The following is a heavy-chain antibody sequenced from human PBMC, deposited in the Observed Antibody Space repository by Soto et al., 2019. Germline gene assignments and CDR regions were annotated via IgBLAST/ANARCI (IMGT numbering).Heavy chain of an antibody. CDR1: GFTFGNSW. D-gene: IGHD2-2*01. CDR3: VKVLARGVGVPRFYFDS. V-gene: IGHV3-74*01. Sequence: XGSLRLSCAASGFTFGNSWMHWVRQVSGKGLEWVSRINADGTSTSYADSVKGRFTISRDNAKNTLYLRVNSLRAEDTAVYYCVKVLARGVGVPRFYFDSWGQGALVTVSS. CDR2: INADGTST. J-gene: IGHJ4*02.